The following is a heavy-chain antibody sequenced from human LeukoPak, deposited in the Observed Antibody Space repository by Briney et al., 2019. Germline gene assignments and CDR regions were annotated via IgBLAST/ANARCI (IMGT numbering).Heavy chain of an antibody. CDR2: INHSGST. Sequence: PGGSLRLSCAASGFTFSTYSMSWVRQAPGKGLEWIGEINHSGSTNYNPSLKSRVTISVDTSKNQFSLKLSSVTAADTAVYYCARLIVVVPAAIDIHTDAFDIWGQGTMVTVSS. V-gene: IGHV4-34*01. D-gene: IGHD2-2*01. J-gene: IGHJ3*02. CDR1: GFTFSTYS. CDR3: ARLIVVVPAAIDIHTDAFDI.